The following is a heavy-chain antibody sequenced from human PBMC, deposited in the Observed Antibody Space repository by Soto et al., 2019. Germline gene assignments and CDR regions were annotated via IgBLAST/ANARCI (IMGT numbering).Heavy chain of an antibody. Sequence: QITLKESGPTLVKPTQTLTLTCTFSGFSLTTNRVGVGWIRQPPGEALEWLAVIYWDDSKTYRPSLESRLTITKDTSKNQVGLTMTNMDSLDTATYYCAHAYGGRSLYWGQGTLATVSS. J-gene: IGHJ4*02. CDR3: AHAYGGRSLY. CDR2: IYWDDSK. V-gene: IGHV2-5*02. CDR1: GFSLTTNRVG. D-gene: IGHD1-26*01.